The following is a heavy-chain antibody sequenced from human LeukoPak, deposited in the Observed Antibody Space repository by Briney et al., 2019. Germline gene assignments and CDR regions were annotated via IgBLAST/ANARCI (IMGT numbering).Heavy chain of an antibody. J-gene: IGHJ5*02. CDR1: GYTFTSYY. V-gene: IGHV1-2*02. CDR2: INPNSGGT. D-gene: IGHD3-10*01. CDR3: ARDIRSEVRGVIDWFDP. Sequence: ASVKVSCKASGYTFTSYYMHWVRQAPGQGLEWMGWINPNSGGTNYAQKFQGRVTMTRDTSISTAYMELSRLTSDDTAVYYCARDIRSEVRGVIDWFDPWGQGTLVTVSS.